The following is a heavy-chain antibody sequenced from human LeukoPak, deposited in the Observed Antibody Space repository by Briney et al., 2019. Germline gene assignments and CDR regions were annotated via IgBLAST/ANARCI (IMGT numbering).Heavy chain of an antibody. V-gene: IGHV4-61*02. CDR2: IYTSGST. CDR1: GGSISSGSYY. CDR3: ARDNARTQLERLYAFDI. Sequence: SETLSLTCTVSGGSISSGSYYWSWIRQPAGKGPEWIGRIYTSGSTNYNPSLKSRVTISVDTSKNQFSLKLSSVTAADTAVYYCARDNARTQLERLYAFDIWGQGTMVTVSS. D-gene: IGHD1-1*01. J-gene: IGHJ3*02.